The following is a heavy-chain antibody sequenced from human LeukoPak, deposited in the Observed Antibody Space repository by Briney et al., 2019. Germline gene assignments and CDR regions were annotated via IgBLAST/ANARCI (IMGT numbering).Heavy chain of an antibody. J-gene: IGHJ4*02. D-gene: IGHD6-13*01. CDR1: GFTVSSNY. Sequence: GGSLRLSCAASGFTVSSNYMSWVRQAPGKGLEWVSVIYSGGSTYYADSVKGRFTISRDNAKNSLFLQMNSLRAEDTAVYYCAKDILAAGLFFDYWGQGALVTVSS. CDR2: IYSGGST. V-gene: IGHV3-53*01. CDR3: AKDILAAGLFFDY.